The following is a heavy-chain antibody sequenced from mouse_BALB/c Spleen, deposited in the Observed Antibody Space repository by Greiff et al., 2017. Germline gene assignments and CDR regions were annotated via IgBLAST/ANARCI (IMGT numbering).Heavy chain of an antibody. V-gene: IGHV5-6*01. D-gene: IGHD1-1*01. CDR2: ISSGGSYT. CDR1: GFTFSSYG. CDR3: ARQGAVVALYAMDY. J-gene: IGHJ4*01. Sequence: EVKLMESGGDLVKPGGSLKLSCAASGFTFSSYGMSWVRQTPDKRLEWVATISSGGSYTYYPDSVKGRFTISRDNAKNTLYLQMSSLKSEDTAMYYCARQGAVVALYAMDYWGQGTSVTVSS.